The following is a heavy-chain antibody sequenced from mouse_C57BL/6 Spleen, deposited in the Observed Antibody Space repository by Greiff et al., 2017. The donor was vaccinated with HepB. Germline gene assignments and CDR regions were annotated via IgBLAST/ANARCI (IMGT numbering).Heavy chain of an antibody. V-gene: IGHV5-17*01. J-gene: IGHJ3*01. D-gene: IGHD2-3*01. CDR1: GFTFSDYG. CDR3: ARQDGYSWFAY. Sequence: DVMLVESGGGLVKPGGSLKLSCAASGFTFSDYGMHWVRQAPEKGLEWVAYISSGSSTIYYADTVKGRFTISRDNAKNTLFLQMTSLRSEDTAMYYCARQDGYSWFAYWGQGTLVTVSA. CDR2: ISSGSSTI.